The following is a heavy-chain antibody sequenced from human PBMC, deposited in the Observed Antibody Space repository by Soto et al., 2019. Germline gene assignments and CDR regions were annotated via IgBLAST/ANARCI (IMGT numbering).Heavy chain of an antibody. V-gene: IGHV1-18*01. J-gene: IGHJ4*02. CDR1: GYTFTSYG. Sequence: GASVKVSCKASGYTFTSYGISWVRQAPGQGLEWMGWISAYNGNTNYAQKLQGRVTMTTGTSTSTAYMELRSLRSDDTAVYYCARGYCSGGSCYMIDYWGQGTLVTVSS. D-gene: IGHD2-15*01. CDR3: ARGYCSGGSCYMIDY. CDR2: ISAYNGNT.